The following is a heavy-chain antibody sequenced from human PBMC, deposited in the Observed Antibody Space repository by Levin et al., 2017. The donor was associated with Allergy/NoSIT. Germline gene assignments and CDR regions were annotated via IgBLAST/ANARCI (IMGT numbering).Heavy chain of an antibody. CDR1: GFTFSRYW. J-gene: IGHJ4*02. V-gene: IGHV3-7*01. Sequence: GESLKISCAASGFTFSRYWMSWVRQAPGKGLEWVANIKQDGSEKYYMDSVKGRFTISRDNTRNSLYLQMNSLRAEDTAVYYCATTPDSRGYYFFEYWGQGTLVTVSS. CDR3: ATTPDSRGYYFFEY. D-gene: IGHD3-22*01. CDR2: IKQDGSEK.